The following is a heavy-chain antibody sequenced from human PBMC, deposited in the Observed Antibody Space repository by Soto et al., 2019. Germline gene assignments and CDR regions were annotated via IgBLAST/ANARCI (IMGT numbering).Heavy chain of an antibody. Sequence: SETLSLTCTVSDGSISSDYWRWIRQPPGKGLEWIGYIYYSGTTYYNPSLKSRVTISLDTSKCQFSLKLRSVTAADTAVYYCARAPNYTFWSGYPPNGMDVWGQGTTVTVS. J-gene: IGHJ6*02. CDR2: IYYSGTT. V-gene: IGHV4-59*01. CDR3: ARAPNYTFWSGYPPNGMDV. CDR1: DGSISSDY. D-gene: IGHD3-3*01.